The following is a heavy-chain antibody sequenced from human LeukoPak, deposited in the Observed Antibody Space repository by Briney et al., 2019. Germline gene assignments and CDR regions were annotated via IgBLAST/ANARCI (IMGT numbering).Heavy chain of an antibody. CDR1: GFMFSSYW. CDR2: INSDGSST. J-gene: IGHJ3*02. Sequence: GGPLKLSCVASGFMFSSYWRNWVRKAPGKGLVWVSRINSDGSSTSYADSVKGRFTISRDNAKNTLFLQMNSLRTEDTAVYYCARGPGAFDIWGQGTMVTVSS. V-gene: IGHV3-74*01. CDR3: ARGPGAFDI. D-gene: IGHD2-2*01.